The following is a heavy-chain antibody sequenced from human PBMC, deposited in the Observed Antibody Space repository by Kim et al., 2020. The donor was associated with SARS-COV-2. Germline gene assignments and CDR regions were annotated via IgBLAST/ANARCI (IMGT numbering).Heavy chain of an antibody. CDR3: ARGPWGSDWSDCDY. V-gene: IGHV3-21*01. CDR2: ISSSSSYI. J-gene: IGHJ4*02. Sequence: GGSLRLSCAASGFTFSSYSMNWVRQAPGKGLEWVSSISSSSSYIYYADSVKGRFTISRDNAKNSLYLQMNSLRAEDTAVYYCARGPWGSDWSDCDYWGQGTLVTVSS. D-gene: IGHD2-21*02. CDR1: GFTFSSYS.